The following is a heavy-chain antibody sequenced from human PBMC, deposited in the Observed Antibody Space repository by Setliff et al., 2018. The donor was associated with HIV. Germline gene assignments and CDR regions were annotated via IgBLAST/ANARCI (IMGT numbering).Heavy chain of an antibody. V-gene: IGHV1-69*05. CDR3: AGPRGDEAFDI. CDR2: TTPLLGTT. CDR1: GNTFSSYG. D-gene: IGHD3-10*01. J-gene: IGHJ3*02. Sequence: ASVKVSCKASGNTFSSYGITWVRQAPGQGLEWMGGTTPLLGTTNYAQKFQGRVTITTDEPTNTVYMELSGLRSEDTAVYYCAGPRGDEAFDIWGQGTMVTVSS.